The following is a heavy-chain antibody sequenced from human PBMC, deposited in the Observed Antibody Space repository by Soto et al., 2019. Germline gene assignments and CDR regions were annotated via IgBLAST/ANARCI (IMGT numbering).Heavy chain of an antibody. J-gene: IGHJ5*02. Sequence: QVTLKESGPALVKPTDTLTLTYTVPGVSLSTGKLGVRWIRYPPAKALEWRAHIFSHEDNSYRTSLRTRVTLSNETFRSQVVPTTTNMDPLDSGTYYCALIKDCSRTNCYFALYDPWGQGTLVTV. CDR2: IFSHEDN. CDR3: ALIKDCSRTNCYFALYDP. D-gene: IGHD2-2*01. CDR1: GVSLSTGKLG. V-gene: IGHV2-26*01.